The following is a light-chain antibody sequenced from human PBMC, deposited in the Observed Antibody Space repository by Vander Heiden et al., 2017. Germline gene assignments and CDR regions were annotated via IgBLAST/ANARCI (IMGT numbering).Light chain of an antibody. Sequence: QSVLTQPPSVSGTPGPRVTISCSGSSSNIGSYTVNWYQHLPGMAPRLLIYLNDQRPSGVPDRFSAAKSGTSAALAISGLQADDEADYHCASWDGSRNGWFFGGGTKVTVL. J-gene: IGLJ2*01. CDR2: LND. CDR1: SSNIGSYT. V-gene: IGLV1-44*01. CDR3: ASWDGSRNGWF.